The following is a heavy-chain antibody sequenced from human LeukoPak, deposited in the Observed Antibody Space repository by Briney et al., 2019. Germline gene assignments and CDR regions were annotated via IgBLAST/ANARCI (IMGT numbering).Heavy chain of an antibody. Sequence: PGGSLRLSCAASGFTFSSYGMHWVRQAPGKGLEWVAVISYDGSNKYYADSVKGRFTISGDNSKNTLYLQMNSLRAEDTAVYYCAKDSGYDFNVFDYWGQGTLVTVSS. CDR2: ISYDGSNK. V-gene: IGHV3-30*18. CDR3: AKDSGYDFNVFDY. D-gene: IGHD5-12*01. J-gene: IGHJ4*02. CDR1: GFTFSSYG.